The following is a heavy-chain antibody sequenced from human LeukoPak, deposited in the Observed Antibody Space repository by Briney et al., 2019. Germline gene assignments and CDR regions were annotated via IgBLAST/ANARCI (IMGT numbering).Heavy chain of an antibody. V-gene: IGHV3-33*01. CDR1: GFTFSSYG. D-gene: IGHD3-22*01. Sequence: PGGSLRLSCAASGFTFSSYGMHWVRQAPGKGLEWVAVIWYDGSNKYYADSVKGRFTISRDNSKNTLYLQMNSLRAEDTAVYYCARGSWYDSSFDYWGQGTLVTVSS. J-gene: IGHJ4*02. CDR3: ARGSWYDSSFDY. CDR2: IWYDGSNK.